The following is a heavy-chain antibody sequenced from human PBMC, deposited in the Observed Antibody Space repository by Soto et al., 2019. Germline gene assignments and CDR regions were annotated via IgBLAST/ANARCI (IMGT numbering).Heavy chain of an antibody. Sequence: GASVKVSCKASGDTFSTYGMGWVRQAPGHGLEWMGWITTHNDKTHYAEKFQGRITMTTGTSTSTAYMELRSLRSDDTAVYYCATDRTYYDFWSGYFLLDYCGQRTLVTLSS. CDR3: ATDRTYYDFWSGYFLLDY. CDR2: ITTHNDKT. CDR1: GDTFSTYG. D-gene: IGHD3-3*01. V-gene: IGHV1-18*04. J-gene: IGHJ4*02.